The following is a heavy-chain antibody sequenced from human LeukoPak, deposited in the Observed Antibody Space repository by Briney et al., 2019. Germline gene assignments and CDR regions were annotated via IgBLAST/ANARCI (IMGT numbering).Heavy chain of an antibody. V-gene: IGHV4-39*07. D-gene: IGHD2-2*01. CDR1: GGSISSSSYY. CDR3: ARALRFVVGGYYYYYGMDV. J-gene: IGHJ6*02. CDR2: IYYSGST. Sequence: SETLSLTCTVSGGSISSSSYYWGWIRQPPGKGLEWIGSIYYSGSTYYNPSLKSRVSISLDTSKNQFSLKLSSVTAADTAVYYCARALRFVVGGYYYYYGMDVWGQGTTVTVSS.